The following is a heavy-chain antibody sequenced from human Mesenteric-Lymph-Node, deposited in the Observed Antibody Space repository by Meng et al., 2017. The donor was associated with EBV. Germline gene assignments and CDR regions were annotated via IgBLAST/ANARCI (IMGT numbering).Heavy chain of an antibody. J-gene: IGHJ4*02. CDR1: GGSISSSSYY. V-gene: IGHV4-39*01. Sequence: RQLQESGPGLLKPSGTLSLTCTVSGGSISSSSYYWGWIRQPPGKGLEWIGSIYYSGSTYYNPSLKSRVTISVDTSKNQFSLKLSSVTAADTAVYYCARHVDPGETDYWGQGTLVTVPQ. D-gene: IGHD1-14*01. CDR3: ARHVDPGETDY. CDR2: IYYSGST.